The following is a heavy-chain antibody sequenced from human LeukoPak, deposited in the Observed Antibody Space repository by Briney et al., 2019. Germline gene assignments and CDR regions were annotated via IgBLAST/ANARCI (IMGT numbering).Heavy chain of an antibody. V-gene: IGHV3-23*01. CDR3: AKGSVLLRFDP. J-gene: IGHJ5*02. D-gene: IGHD3-10*01. CDR2: ISGSGGST. Sequence: GGSLRLSCAASGFTFSSYAMGWVRQAPGKGPEWVSAISGSGGSTYYADSVKGRFTISRDNSKNTLYLQMNSLRAEDTAVYYCAKGSVLLRFDPWGQGTLVTVSS. CDR1: GFTFSSYA.